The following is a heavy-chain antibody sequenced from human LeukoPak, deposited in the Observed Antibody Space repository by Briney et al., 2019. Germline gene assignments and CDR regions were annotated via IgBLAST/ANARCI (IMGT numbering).Heavy chain of an antibody. V-gene: IGHV3-48*03. CDR2: ISSSGSTI. CDR3: ALLTTVTTWDAFDI. J-gene: IGHJ3*02. CDR1: GFTFSSYE. D-gene: IGHD4-17*01. Sequence: GGSLRLSCAASGFTFSSYEMNWVRQAPGKGLEWVSYISSSGSTIYYADSVKGRFTISRDNAKNSLYLQMNSLRAEDTAVYYCALLTTVTTWDAFDIWGQGTMVIVSS.